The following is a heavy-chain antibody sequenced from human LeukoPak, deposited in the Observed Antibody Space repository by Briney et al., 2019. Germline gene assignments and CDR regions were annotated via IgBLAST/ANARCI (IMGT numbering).Heavy chain of an antibody. Sequence: ASVKVSCKASGGTFSSYAISWVRQAPGQGLEWMGGIIPIFGTANYAQKFQGRVTITADESTSTAYMELSSLRSEDTAVYYCARGGIQLWFFDPWGQGTLVTVSS. V-gene: IGHV1-69*13. J-gene: IGHJ5*02. CDR3: ARGGIQLWFFDP. D-gene: IGHD5-18*01. CDR1: GGTFSSYA. CDR2: IIPIFGTA.